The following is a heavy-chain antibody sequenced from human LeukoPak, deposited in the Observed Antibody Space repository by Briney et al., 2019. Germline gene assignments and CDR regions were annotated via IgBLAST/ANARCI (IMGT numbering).Heavy chain of an antibody. D-gene: IGHD4-23*01. CDR2: IYYSGGT. CDR1: GGSISSISSNNYH. V-gene: IGHV4-39*02. Sequence: SETLSLTCIVSGGSISSISSNNYHWGWIRQPPGKGLEWIGSIYYSGGTYYNPSLKSRVTISVDTSKNQFSLKLSSVTAADTALYYCAREMGVVTAHGIDVWGQGTTVTVSS. J-gene: IGHJ6*02. CDR3: AREMGVVTAHGIDV.